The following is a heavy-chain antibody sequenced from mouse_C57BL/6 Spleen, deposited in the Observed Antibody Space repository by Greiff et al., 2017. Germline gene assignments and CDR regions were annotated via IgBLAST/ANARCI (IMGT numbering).Heavy chain of an antibody. J-gene: IGHJ2*01. CDR1: GYSFTDYN. CDR2: INPNYGTT. V-gene: IGHV1-39*01. Sequence: EVQLQQSGPELVKPGASVKISCKASGYSFTDYNMNWVKQSNGKSLEWIGVINPNYGTTSYNQKFKGKATLTVDQSSSTAYMQLNSLTSEDSAVXYCARGEITTVVATGYCDYWGQGTTLTVSS. D-gene: IGHD1-1*01. CDR3: ARGEITTVVATGYCDY.